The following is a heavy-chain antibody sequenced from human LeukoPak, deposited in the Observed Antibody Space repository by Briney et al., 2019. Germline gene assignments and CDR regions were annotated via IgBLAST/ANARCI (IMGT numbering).Heavy chain of an antibody. Sequence: GRSLRLSCAASGFTFSSYGMHWVRQAPGKGLEWVAVISYDGSNKYYADSVKGRFTISRDNSKNTLYLQMNSLRAEDTAVYYCARDLGYSSSWYWGDYFDYWGQGTLVTVSS. CDR2: ISYDGSNK. V-gene: IGHV3-30*03. J-gene: IGHJ4*02. D-gene: IGHD6-13*01. CDR3: ARDLGYSSSWYWGDYFDY. CDR1: GFTFSSYG.